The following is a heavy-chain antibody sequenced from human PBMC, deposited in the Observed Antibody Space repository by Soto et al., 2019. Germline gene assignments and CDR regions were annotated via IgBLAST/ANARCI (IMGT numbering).Heavy chain of an antibody. CDR3: AREAY. J-gene: IGHJ4*02. Sequence: GGSLRLSCAASGFTFSSYWMSWVRQAPGKGLELVASVKNDGSQTNYVDSVKGRFSISRDNAKNLLYLQMNSLRVEDTAVYYCAREAYWGPGILVTVSS. V-gene: IGHV3-7*05. CDR2: VKNDGSQT. CDR1: GFTFSSYW.